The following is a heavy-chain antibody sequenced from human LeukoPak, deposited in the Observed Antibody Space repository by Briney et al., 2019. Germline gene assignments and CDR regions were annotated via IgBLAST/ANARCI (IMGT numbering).Heavy chain of an antibody. Sequence: ASVKVSCKASGYTFTSYGISWVRQAPGQGLEWMGRINPNSGGTNYAQKFQGRVTMTRDTSISTAYMELSRLRSDDTAVYYCARDEIRGYSYGGNYWGQGTLVTVSA. D-gene: IGHD5-18*01. CDR3: ARDEIRGYSYGGNY. J-gene: IGHJ4*02. CDR1: GYTFTSYG. V-gene: IGHV1-2*06. CDR2: INPNSGGT.